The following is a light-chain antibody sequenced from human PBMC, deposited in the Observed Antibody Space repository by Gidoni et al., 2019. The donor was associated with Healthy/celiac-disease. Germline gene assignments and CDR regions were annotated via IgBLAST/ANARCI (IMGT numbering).Light chain of an antibody. CDR2: FGS. CDR1: KSLLNSNGYNY. CDR3: MQALQTPRT. Sequence: IVMTPSPLSLLVTPREPPSISCSSSKSLLNSNGYNYLDWYLQKPGQSPQLLIYFGSNRASGVPDRFSGSGSGTDFTLKISRVEAEDVGVYYCMQALQTPRTFGQGTKVEIK. V-gene: IGKV2-28*01. J-gene: IGKJ1*01.